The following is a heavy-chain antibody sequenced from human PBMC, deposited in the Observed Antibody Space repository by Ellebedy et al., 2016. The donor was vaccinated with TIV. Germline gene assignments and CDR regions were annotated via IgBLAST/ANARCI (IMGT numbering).Heavy chain of an antibody. V-gene: IGHV3-66*01. J-gene: IGHJ4*02. CDR1: GFTVSSNY. D-gene: IGHD5-18*01. CDR2: IYSGGST. CDR3: ARDPFSGRYTGEPDS. Sequence: PGGSLRLSCAASGFTVSSNYMSWVRQAPGKGLEWVSVIYSGGSTYYADSVKGRFTISRDNSKNTLYLQMNSLRAEDTAVYYCARDPFSGRYTGEPDSWGQGTLVTVSS.